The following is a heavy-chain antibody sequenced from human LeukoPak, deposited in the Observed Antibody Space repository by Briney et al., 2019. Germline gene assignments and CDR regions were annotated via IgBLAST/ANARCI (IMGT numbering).Heavy chain of an antibody. CDR2: ISTHNGNT. D-gene: IGHD3-9*01. CDR3: ARGASYVILTGYSYSDY. CDR1: GYTFSNFG. Sequence: GASVKVSCKASGYTFSNFGISWVRQAPGQGLEWMGWISTHNGNTNYAQKFQGRVTMTTDTSTSTAYMELRSLRSDDTAVYYCARGASYVILTGYSYSDYWGQGTLVTVSS. J-gene: IGHJ4*02. V-gene: IGHV1-18*01.